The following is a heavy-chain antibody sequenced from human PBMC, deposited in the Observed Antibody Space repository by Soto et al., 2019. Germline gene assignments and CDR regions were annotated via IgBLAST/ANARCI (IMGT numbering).Heavy chain of an antibody. CDR3: ARGGSLWFGELSAYYYGMDV. CDR2: ISAYNGNT. CDR1: GYTFTSYG. D-gene: IGHD3-10*01. J-gene: IGHJ6*02. Sequence: ASVKVSCKASGYTFTSYGIGWVRQAPGQGLEWMGWISAYNGNTNYAQKLQGRVTMTTDTSTSTAYMELSRLRSDDTAVYYCARGGSLWFGELSAYYYGMDVWGQGTTVTVSS. V-gene: IGHV1-18*01.